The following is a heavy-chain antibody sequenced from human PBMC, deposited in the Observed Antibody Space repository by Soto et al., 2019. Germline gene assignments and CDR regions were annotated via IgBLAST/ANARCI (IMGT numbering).Heavy chain of an antibody. CDR1: GGYISSYD. D-gene: IGHD1-26*01. V-gene: IGHV4-59*08. CDR3: ARHGKASYWSRVRGAFDI. CDR2: IYYSGST. Sequence: SETLSLTCTVSGGYISSYDWSWIRQPTGKGLEWIGYIYYSGSTNYNPSLKSRVTISVDTSKNQFSLKLSSVTAADTAVYYCARHGKASYWSRVRGAFDIWGQGTMVTVSS. J-gene: IGHJ3*02.